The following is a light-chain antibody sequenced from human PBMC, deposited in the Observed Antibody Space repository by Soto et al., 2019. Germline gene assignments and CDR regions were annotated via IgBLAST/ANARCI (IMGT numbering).Light chain of an antibody. CDR3: QPFVSPFRT. V-gene: IGKV3-20*01. CDR2: AAS. CDR1: QSVSSSS. Sequence: EIVLTQSPGTLSLSPGERATLSCRASQSVSSSSLAWYQQKPGQAPRLLIYAASSRATGIPDRFSGSGSGTDFTLIISRREPEDLAVYYCQPFVSPFRTFGQGPNVEMK. J-gene: IGKJ1*01.